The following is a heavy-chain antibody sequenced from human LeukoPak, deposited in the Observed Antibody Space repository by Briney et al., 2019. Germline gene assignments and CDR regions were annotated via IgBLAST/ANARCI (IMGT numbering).Heavy chain of an antibody. CDR1: GFTFSSYG. CDR3: ARSARLMKGVVEVTALDD. J-gene: IGHJ4*02. D-gene: IGHD3-3*01. CDR2: LSSSGSAF. Sequence: GGSLRLSCAASGFTFSSYGMSWVRQAPGKGLEWIAYLSSSGSAFSYANSVKGRFTIARDNAKNSVYLEMNSLRADDTAVYYCARSARLMKGVVEVTALDDWGQGTLVTVSS. V-gene: IGHV3-48*04.